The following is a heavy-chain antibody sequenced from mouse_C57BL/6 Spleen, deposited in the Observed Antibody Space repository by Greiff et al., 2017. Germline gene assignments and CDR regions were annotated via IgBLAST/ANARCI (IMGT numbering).Heavy chain of an antibody. V-gene: IGHV1-69*01. CDR1: GYTFTSYW. Sequence: QVQLQQSGAELVMPGASVKLSCKASGYTFTSYWMHWVKQRPGQGLEWIGEIDPSDSYTNYNQKFKGKSTLTVDKSSSTAYMQLSSLTSEDSAVYYCARNYYDYAWFAYWGQGTLVTVSA. D-gene: IGHD2-4*01. CDR2: IDPSDSYT. CDR3: ARNYYDYAWFAY. J-gene: IGHJ3*01.